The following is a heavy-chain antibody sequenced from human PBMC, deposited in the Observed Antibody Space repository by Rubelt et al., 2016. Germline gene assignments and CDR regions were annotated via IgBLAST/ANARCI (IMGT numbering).Heavy chain of an antibody. V-gene: IGHV3-23*01. CDR3: AKDRNGVVPAAPDAFDI. CDR1: GFTFSSYA. D-gene: IGHD2-2*01. Sequence: SGGGLVQPGGSLRLSCAASGFTFSSYAMSWVRQAPGKGLEWVSAISGSGGSTYYADSVKGRFTISRDNSKNTLSLRMNSLRAEDTAVYYCAKDRNGVVPAAPDAFDIWGQGTMVIVSS. J-gene: IGHJ3*02. CDR2: ISGSGGST.